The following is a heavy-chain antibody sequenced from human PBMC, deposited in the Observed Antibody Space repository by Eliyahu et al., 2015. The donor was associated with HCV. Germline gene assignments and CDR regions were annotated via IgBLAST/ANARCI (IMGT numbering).Heavy chain of an antibody. CDR3: ARSVGGTLRGKYYFDY. D-gene: IGHD4-17*01. J-gene: IGHJ4*02. V-gene: IGHV4-61*02. Sequence: QVQLQESGPGLVKPSQTLSLTCTVSGGSISSGSYYWSWIRQPAGKGLEWIGRIYTSGSTNYNPSLKSRVTISVDTSKNQFSLKLSSVTAADTAVYYCARSVGGTLRGKYYFDYWGQGTLVTVSS. CDR2: IYTSGST. CDR1: GGSISSGSYY.